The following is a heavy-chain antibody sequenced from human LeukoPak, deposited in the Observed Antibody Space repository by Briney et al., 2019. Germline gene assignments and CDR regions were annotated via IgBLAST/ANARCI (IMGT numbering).Heavy chain of an antibody. J-gene: IGHJ4*02. CDR1: GYTFSSYY. CDR2: INPSGGST. CDR3: ARDLGTVTTFPN. V-gene: IGHV1-46*01. Sequence: ASVKVSCKASGYTFSSYYMHWVQQAPGQGLEWMGIINPSGGSTSNAQKFQGRVTMTRDTSTSTVYMELSSLRSEDTAVYYCARDLGTVTTFPNWGQGTLVTVSS. D-gene: IGHD4-17*01.